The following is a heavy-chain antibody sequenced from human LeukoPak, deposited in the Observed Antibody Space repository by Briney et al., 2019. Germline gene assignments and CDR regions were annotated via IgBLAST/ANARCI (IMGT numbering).Heavy chain of an antibody. CDR1: GGSISDAAYY. D-gene: IGHD4-17*01. Sequence: SETLSLTCTVSGGSISDAAYYWSWIRQHPGEGLKWIGYIYYSGSTSYNPSLKSRVTISVDTSKNQFSLKLSSVTAADTAVYYCARDLNYGFDYWGQGTLVTVSS. V-gene: IGHV4-31*03. CDR3: ARDLNYGFDY. J-gene: IGHJ4*02. CDR2: IYYSGST.